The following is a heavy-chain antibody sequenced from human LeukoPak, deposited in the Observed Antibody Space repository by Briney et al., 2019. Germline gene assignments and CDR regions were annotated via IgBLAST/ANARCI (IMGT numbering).Heavy chain of an antibody. D-gene: IGHD3-10*01. Sequence: GASVKVSCKASGYTFTSYDINWVRQATGQGLEWMGWMNPNSGNTGYAQKFQGRVTMTRNTSISTAYMELSSLRSEDTAVYYCAQTYYYGSGSYYMIPYFDYWGQGTLVTVSS. CDR1: GYTFTSYD. J-gene: IGHJ4*02. CDR2: MNPNSGNT. CDR3: AQTYYYGSGSYYMIPYFDY. V-gene: IGHV1-8*01.